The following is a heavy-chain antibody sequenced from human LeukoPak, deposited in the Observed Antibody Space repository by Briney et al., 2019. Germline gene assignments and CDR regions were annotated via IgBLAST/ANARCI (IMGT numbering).Heavy chain of an antibody. Sequence: GASVKVSCRASGDTFTGYYMHWVRQAPGQGLEWMGWINSNSGGTNYAQKFQGRVTMTRDTSISTAYMELSRLRSDDTAVYYCASRWGELHAFDIWGQGTMVTVSS. CDR3: ASRWGELHAFDI. J-gene: IGHJ3*02. CDR2: INSNSGGT. V-gene: IGHV1-2*02. D-gene: IGHD2-15*01. CDR1: GDTFTGYY.